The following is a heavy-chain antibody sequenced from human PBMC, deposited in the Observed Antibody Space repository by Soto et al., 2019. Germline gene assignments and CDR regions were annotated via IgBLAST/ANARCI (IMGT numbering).Heavy chain of an antibody. CDR3: ARSDIATHWFFDL. J-gene: IGHJ2*01. CDR2: IYYTVYT. V-gene: IGHV4-39*01. CDR1: GGPISSSSYY. Sequence: SKTLSLTCTVSGGPISSSSYYWGWIRQAPGKGLEWLATIYYTVYTYHNPSLKSHVTISVDTSKNQFSLKLTSVTDAYTALYYCARSDIATHWFFDLWGRGTLVTGS. D-gene: IGHD1-1*01.